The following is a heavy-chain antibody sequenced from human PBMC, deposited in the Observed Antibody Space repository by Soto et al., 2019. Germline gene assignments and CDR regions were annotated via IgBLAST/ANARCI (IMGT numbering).Heavy chain of an antibody. CDR2: ISWNSGSI. Sequence: EVQLVESGGGLVQPGRSLRLSCAASGFTFDDYAMHWVRQAPGKGLEWVSGISWNSGSIGYADSVKGRFTISRDNAKNSLYLQMNSLRAEDTAVYYCARYDSSGSFDYWGQGTLVTVSS. J-gene: IGHJ4*02. V-gene: IGHV3-9*01. D-gene: IGHD3-22*01. CDR1: GFTFDDYA. CDR3: ARYDSSGSFDY.